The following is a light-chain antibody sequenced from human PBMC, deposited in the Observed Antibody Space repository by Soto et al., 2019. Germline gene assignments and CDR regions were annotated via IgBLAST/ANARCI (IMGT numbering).Light chain of an antibody. CDR3: CSYASSATLM. J-gene: IGLJ3*02. V-gene: IGLV2-23*01. CDR1: SSDVGTYNP. Sequence: QSALTQSASVSGSPGQSITISCAGSSSDVGTYNPVSWYQQHPGRAPKLLIYEDTKRPSGISNRFSGSKSGTTASLTISGLQAEDAADYYCCSYASSATLMFGVGTKLTVL. CDR2: EDT.